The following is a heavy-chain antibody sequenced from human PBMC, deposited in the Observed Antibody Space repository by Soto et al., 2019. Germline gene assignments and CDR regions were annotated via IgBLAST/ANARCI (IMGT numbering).Heavy chain of an antibody. J-gene: IGHJ3*02. V-gene: IGHV3-64*01. D-gene: IGHD5-18*01. Sequence: PGGSLRLSCAASGFTFSSYAMHWVRQAPGKGLEYVSAISSNGGSTYYANSVKGRFTISRDNSKNTLYLQMGSLRAEDMAVYYCARDRRGYSHGFDAFEIWGQGTMVTVSS. CDR2: ISSNGGST. CDR1: GFTFSSYA. CDR3: ARDRRGYSHGFDAFEI.